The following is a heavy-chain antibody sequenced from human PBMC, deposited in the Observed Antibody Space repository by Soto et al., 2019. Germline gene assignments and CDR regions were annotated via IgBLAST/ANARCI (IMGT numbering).Heavy chain of an antibody. V-gene: IGHV3-23*01. Sequence: GGSLRLSCAASGFTFSSYAMSWVRQAPGKGLEWVSAISGSGGSTYYADSVKGRFTISRDNSKNTLYLQMNSLRAEDTAVYYWAKSPVYLFIYDSSGYGYFDYWGQGTLVTVSS. CDR2: ISGSGGST. CDR3: AKSPVYLFIYDSSGYGYFDY. J-gene: IGHJ4*02. CDR1: GFTFSSYA. D-gene: IGHD3-22*01.